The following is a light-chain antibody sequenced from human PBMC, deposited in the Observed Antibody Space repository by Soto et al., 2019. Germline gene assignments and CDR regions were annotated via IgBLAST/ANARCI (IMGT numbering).Light chain of an antibody. CDR3: GTWDSSLSAVYV. CDR1: SSNIGNNY. J-gene: IGLJ1*01. V-gene: IGLV1-51*02. CDR2: ENN. Sequence: QPVLTQPPSVSAAPGQKVTISCSGSSSNIGNNYVSWYQQLPGTAPKLLIYENNKRPSGIPDRFSGSKSGTSATLGITGLQTGDEADYYCGTWDSSLSAVYVFGTGTKLTVL.